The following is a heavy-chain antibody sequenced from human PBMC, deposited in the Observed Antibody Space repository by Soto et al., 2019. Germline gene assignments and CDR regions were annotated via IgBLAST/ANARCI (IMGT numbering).Heavy chain of an antibody. CDR3: ARHPYSSGWYAIDY. CDR1: DGSISSSSYF. J-gene: IGHJ4*02. V-gene: IGHV4-39*01. CDR2: IYYSGST. D-gene: IGHD6-19*01. Sequence: TSETLSLTCTVSDGSISSSSYFWGWIRQPPGKGLEWIGSIYYSGSTYYNPSLKSRVTISVDTSKNQFSLKLSSVTAADTAVYYCARHPYSSGWYAIDYWGQGTLVTVSS.